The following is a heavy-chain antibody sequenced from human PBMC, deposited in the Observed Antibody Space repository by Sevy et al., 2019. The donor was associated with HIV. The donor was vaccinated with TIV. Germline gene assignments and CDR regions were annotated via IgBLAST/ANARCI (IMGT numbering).Heavy chain of an antibody. V-gene: IGHV3-30*02. CDR2: IRHDESLE. CDR1: GFTFKNYG. CDR3: ARDQKVLLVVYAIPFDVFDI. D-gene: IGHD2-8*02. J-gene: IGHJ3*02. Sequence: GGSLRLSCAASGFTFKNYGMHWVRQAPGKGLEWVAFIRHDESLEYYADSVKGRFTISRDNSKNTLYLQMNSPRAEDTAVYYCARDQKVLLVVYAIPFDVFDIWGQGTMVTVSS.